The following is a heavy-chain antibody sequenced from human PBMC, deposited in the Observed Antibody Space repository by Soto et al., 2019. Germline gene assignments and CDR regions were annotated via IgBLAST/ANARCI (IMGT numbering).Heavy chain of an antibody. Sequence: ASVKVSCKASGYTFTGYYMHWVRQAPGQGLEWMGWSNPNSGGTNYAQKFQGRVTMTRDTSISTAYMELSRLRSDDTAVYYCARGARHFDWLLVDYWGQGTLVTVSS. V-gene: IGHV1-2*02. CDR1: GYTFTGYY. J-gene: IGHJ4*02. CDR2: SNPNSGGT. D-gene: IGHD3-9*01. CDR3: ARGARHFDWLLVDY.